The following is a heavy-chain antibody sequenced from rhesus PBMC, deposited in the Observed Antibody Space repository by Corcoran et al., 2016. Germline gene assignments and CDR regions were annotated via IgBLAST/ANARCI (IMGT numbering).Heavy chain of an antibody. CDR2: INGNSVST. CDR1: GYSISSGYG. J-gene: IGHJ4*01. CDR3: ARYPRYFDY. D-gene: IGHD2-15*01. V-gene: IGHV4-127*01. Sequence: QVQLQESGPGLVKPSETLSLTCAVSGYSISSGYGWSWIRQPPGKGLEWIGEINGNSVSTNYNPSLKSRVTISKDASKNQFSLKLSSVTAADTAVYYCARYPRYFDYWGQGVLVTVSS.